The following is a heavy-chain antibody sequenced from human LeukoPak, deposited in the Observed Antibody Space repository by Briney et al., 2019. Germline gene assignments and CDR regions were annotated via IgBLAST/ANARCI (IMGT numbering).Heavy chain of an antibody. CDR2: ISYDGSNK. V-gene: IGHV3-30-3*01. J-gene: IGHJ3*02. Sequence: TGGSLRLSCAASGFTFSSYAMHWVRQAPGKGLEWVAVISYDGSNKYYADSVKGRFTISRDNSKNTLYLQMSSLRAEDTAVYYCARSGYGVAFDIWGQGTMVTVSS. CDR1: GFTFSSYA. D-gene: IGHD5-12*01. CDR3: ARSGYGVAFDI.